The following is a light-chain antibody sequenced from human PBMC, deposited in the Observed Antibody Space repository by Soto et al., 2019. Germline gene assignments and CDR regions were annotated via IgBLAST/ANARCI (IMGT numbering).Light chain of an antibody. CDR3: AAWDDSLSGYV. CDR2: SNN. Sequence: QSVLTQPPSASGTPGQRVTISCSGSSSNIGGNAVKWYQQLPGTTPKLLIYSNNQRPSGVPDRFSGSKSGPSASLAISGLQSEDEAEYYCAAWDDSLSGYVFGTGTKLTVL. J-gene: IGLJ1*01. CDR1: SSNIGGNA. V-gene: IGLV1-44*01.